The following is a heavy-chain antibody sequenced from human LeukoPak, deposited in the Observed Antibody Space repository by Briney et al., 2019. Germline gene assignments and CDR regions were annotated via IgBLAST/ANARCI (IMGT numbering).Heavy chain of an antibody. V-gene: IGHV4-39*07. D-gene: IGHD6-13*01. CDR2: IYHSGST. CDR3: ARDWIAAANDI. J-gene: IGHJ3*02. Sequence: PSETLSLTCTVSGDFISSSSYYWGWIRQPPGKGLEWTGSIYHSGSTYYNPSLKSRVTISVDTSKNQFSLRLSSVTAADTAVYYCARDWIAAANDIWGQGTMVTVSS. CDR1: GDFISSSSYY.